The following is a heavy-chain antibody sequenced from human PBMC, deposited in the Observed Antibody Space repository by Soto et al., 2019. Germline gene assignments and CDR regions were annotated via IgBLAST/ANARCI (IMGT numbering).Heavy chain of an antibody. Sequence: ASVKVSCKASGYTFTSYYMHWVRQAPGQGLEWMGIINPSGGSTSYAQKFQGRVTMTRDTSTSTVYMELSSLRSEDTAVYYCARRNPQGYYDFWSGYHYYYYGMDVWGQGTTVTVSS. CDR2: INPSGGST. D-gene: IGHD3-3*01. J-gene: IGHJ6*02. CDR1: GYTFTSYY. V-gene: IGHV1-46*01. CDR3: ARRNPQGYYDFWSGYHYYYYGMDV.